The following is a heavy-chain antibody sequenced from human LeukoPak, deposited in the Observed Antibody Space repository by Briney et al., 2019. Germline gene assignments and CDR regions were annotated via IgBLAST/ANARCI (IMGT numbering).Heavy chain of an antibody. CDR3: ARGRVTNDSSGYYYFDY. V-gene: IGHV4-34*01. CDR2: INHSGST. Sequence: SETLSLTCAVYGGSFSGYYWSWIRQPPGKGLEWIGEINHSGSTNYNPSLKSRVTISVDTSKNQFSLKPSSVTAADTAVHYCARGRVTNDSSGYYYFDYWGQGTLVTVSS. J-gene: IGHJ4*02. D-gene: IGHD3-22*01. CDR1: GGSFSGYY.